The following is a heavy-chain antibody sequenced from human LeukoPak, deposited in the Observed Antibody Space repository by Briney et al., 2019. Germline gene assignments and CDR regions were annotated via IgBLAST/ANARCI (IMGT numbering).Heavy chain of an antibody. Sequence: GGSLRLSCAASGFTFSSYWMSWVRQAPGKGVEWVANIKQDGSEKYYVDSVKGRFTISRDNAKNSLSLQMNSLRAEGTAVYYCARNGDYDGRGFYYFFDYWGRGTLVTVSS. CDR1: GFTFSSYW. J-gene: IGHJ4*02. D-gene: IGHD3-22*01. CDR2: IKQDGSEK. CDR3: ARNGDYDGRGFYYFFDY. V-gene: IGHV3-7*04.